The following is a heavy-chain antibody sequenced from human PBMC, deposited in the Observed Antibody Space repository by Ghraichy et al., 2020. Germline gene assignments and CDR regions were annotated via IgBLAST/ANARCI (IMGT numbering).Heavy chain of an antibody. J-gene: IGHJ4*02. CDR3: ARGLRYDDETAYYFAFGY. Sequence: SETLSLTCAVNGGSFSDYYWSWLRQPPGKGLEWIGEVNHSVATNNSPSLKSRVSISVDTSKNEFSLKLRSVTAADTAVYYCARGLRYDDETAYYFAFGYWRQGTVVTVSS. D-gene: IGHD3-9*01. CDR1: GGSFSDYY. V-gene: IGHV4-34*01. CDR2: VNHSVAT.